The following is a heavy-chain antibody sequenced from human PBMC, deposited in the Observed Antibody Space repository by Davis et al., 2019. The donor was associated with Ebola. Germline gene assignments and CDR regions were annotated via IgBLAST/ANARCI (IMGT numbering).Heavy chain of an antibody. D-gene: IGHD3-10*01. V-gene: IGHV3-48*02. CDR1: AFTFSTYD. CDR3: ARGWFGETD. CDR2: ISGCGSTM. J-gene: IGHJ4*02. Sequence: PGGSLRLSCAASAFTFSTYDMNWVRQAPGKGLEWLSKISGCGSTMYYADCAKGRFTISRENAKNSLYLQMNSLRDADTAVYYCARGWFGETDWGQGTLVTVSS.